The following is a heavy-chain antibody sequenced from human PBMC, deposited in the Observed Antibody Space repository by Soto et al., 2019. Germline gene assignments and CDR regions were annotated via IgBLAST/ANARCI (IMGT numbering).Heavy chain of an antibody. CDR2: VYYSGST. CDR1: GGCCGDSY. Sequence: SETLSLTCDVSGGCCGDSYWTWIRQVPGKGLEWIGYVYYSGSTNYNPSLKSRVTISVDASKQQFSLKLTSVTAADTALYYCEAGTLGAVWTPLDDWGQGILVTVSS. D-gene: IGHD3-16*01. J-gene: IGHJ4*02. V-gene: IGHV4-59*12. CDR3: EAGTLGAVWTPLDD.